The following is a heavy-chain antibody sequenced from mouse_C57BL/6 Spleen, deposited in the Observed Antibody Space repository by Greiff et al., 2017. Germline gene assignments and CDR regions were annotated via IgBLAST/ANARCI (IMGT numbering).Heavy chain of an antibody. CDR1: GYAFSSSW. CDR2: IYPGDGDT. CDR3: ARDGYYGMDFDY. Sequence: QVQLQQSGPELVKPGASVKISCKASGYAFSSSWMNWVKQRPGKGLEWIGRIYPGDGDTNYNGKFKGKATLTADKSSSTAYMQLSSLTSEYSAVYCCARDGYYGMDFDYWGQGTTLTVSS. D-gene: IGHD2-3*01. V-gene: IGHV1-82*01. J-gene: IGHJ2*01.